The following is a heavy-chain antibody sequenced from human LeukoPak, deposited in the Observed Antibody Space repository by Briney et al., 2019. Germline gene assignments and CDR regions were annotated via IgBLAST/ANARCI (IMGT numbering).Heavy chain of an antibody. CDR3: SEPFDY. V-gene: IGHV3-23*01. D-gene: IGHD1-14*01. CDR2: VSGSGGST. CDR1: GFTFDDYA. J-gene: IGHJ4*02. Sequence: GGSLRLSCAASGFTFDDYAMHWVRQAPGKGLEWVSAVSGSGGSTYYADSVKGRFTISRDNSKNTLYLQMNSLRAEDTAVYYCSEPFDYWGQGTLVTVSP.